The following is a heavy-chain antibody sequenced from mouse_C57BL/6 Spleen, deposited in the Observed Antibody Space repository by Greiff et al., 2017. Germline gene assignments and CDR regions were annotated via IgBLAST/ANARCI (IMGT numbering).Heavy chain of an antibody. CDR2: IYPRSGNT. CDR3: ARGNYGLRRDAMDY. D-gene: IGHD1-1*02. J-gene: IGHJ4*01. CDR1: GYTFTSYG. V-gene: IGHV1-81*01. Sequence: QVHVKQSGAELARPGASVKLSCKASGYTFTSYGISWVKPRTGQGLEWIGEIYPRSGNTYYNEKFKGKATLTADKSSSTAYMELRSLTSEDSAVYVCARGNYGLRRDAMDYWGQGTSVTVSS.